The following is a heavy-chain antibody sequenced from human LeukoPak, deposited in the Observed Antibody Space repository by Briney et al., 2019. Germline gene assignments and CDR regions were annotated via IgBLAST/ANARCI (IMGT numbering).Heavy chain of an antibody. D-gene: IGHD3-10*01. Sequence: SGPALVKPTQTLTLTCTFSGFSLSTSGMRVSWIRQPPGNALEWLARIDWDDDKFYSTSLKTRLTISKDTSKNQVVLTMTSMDPVDTATYYCARGQKLRAFDYWGPGTLVTVSS. J-gene: IGHJ4*02. CDR2: IDWDDDK. CDR1: GFSLSTSGMR. CDR3: ARGQKLRAFDY. V-gene: IGHV2-70*04.